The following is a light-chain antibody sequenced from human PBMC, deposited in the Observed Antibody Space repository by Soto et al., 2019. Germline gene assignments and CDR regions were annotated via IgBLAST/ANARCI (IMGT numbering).Light chain of an antibody. J-gene: IGKJ1*01. CDR1: QSLSTD. CDR3: QQYDSSSSPRT. CDR2: RAS. V-gene: IGKV3-15*01. Sequence: EIVMTQSPATLSVSPGESATLSCRASQSLSTDLAWYQQRPGQAPRLLIYRASTRATGIPARFSGSGSGTDFTLTITSMQSEDFAVSYCQQYDSSSSPRTFGQGTKVDLK.